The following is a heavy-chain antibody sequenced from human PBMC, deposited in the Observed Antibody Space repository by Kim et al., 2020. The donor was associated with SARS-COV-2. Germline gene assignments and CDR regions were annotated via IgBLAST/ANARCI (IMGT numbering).Heavy chain of an antibody. CDR3: ATDRNTVLSGTYPDAFDI. V-gene: IGHV1-24*01. CDR1: GYTLTELY. Sequence: ASVKVSCKVSGYTLTELYMHWVRQAPGKGLEWMGGFDPEDGETIYAQKFQGRVTMTEDTSTDTAYMELSSLRSEDTAVYYCATDRNTVLSGTYPDAFDIWGQGTMVTVSS. D-gene: IGHD3-10*01. CDR2: FDPEDGET. J-gene: IGHJ3*02.